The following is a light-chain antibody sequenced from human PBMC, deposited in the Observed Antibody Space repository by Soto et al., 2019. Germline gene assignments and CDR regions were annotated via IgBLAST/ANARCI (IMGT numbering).Light chain of an antibody. Sequence: QSALTQPASVSGSPGQSITISCTGTSSDIGSDKLIYWYQHHPGRAPKIMIYEAFKRPSGVSDRFSGSRAGNTASLTISGLRAEDEADYYCCSYAGSQTWVFGGGTKLTVL. CDR3: CSYAGSQTWV. J-gene: IGLJ3*02. CDR2: EAF. V-gene: IGLV2-23*01. CDR1: SSDIGSDKL.